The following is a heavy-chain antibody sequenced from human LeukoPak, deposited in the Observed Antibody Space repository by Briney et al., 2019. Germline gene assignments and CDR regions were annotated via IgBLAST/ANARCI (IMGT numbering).Heavy chain of an antibody. CDR2: ISSNGGST. V-gene: IGHV3-64*01. CDR1: GFPFSSYA. Sequence: GGSLRLSCAASGFPFSSYAMHWVRQAPGKGLEYVSAISSNGGSTYYANSVKGRFTISRDNSKNTLYLQMGSLRAEDMAVYYCARGGLHYYDSSGFFGYYGMDVWGQGTTVTVSS. CDR3: ARGGLHYYDSSGFFGYYGMDV. J-gene: IGHJ6*02. D-gene: IGHD3-22*01.